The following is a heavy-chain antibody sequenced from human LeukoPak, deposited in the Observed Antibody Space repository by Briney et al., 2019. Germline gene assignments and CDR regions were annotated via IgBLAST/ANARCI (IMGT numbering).Heavy chain of an antibody. CDR1: GFTFSDYD. D-gene: IGHD3-16*01. V-gene: IGHV3-21*01. CDR3: GRAFPPLRTSSAGDL. Sequence: GGSLRLSCSASGFTFSDYDVNWVRQAPGKGLEWVSSISYLSSHVYYGDSVKGRFSISRDNAKNSLYLQMNSLGAEDTAIYYRGRAFPPLRTSSAGDLWGQGILVTVSS. J-gene: IGHJ4*02. CDR2: ISYLSSHV.